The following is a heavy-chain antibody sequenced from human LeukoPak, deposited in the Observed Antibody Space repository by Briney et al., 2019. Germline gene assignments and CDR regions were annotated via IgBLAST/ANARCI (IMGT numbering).Heavy chain of an antibody. V-gene: IGHV4-34*01. Sequence: SETLSLTCAVYDGSFSGYYWSWIRQPPGKGLEWIGEINHSGSTNYNPSLKSRVTISVDTSKNQFSLKLSSVTAADTAVYYCARGGPWIVVVPAGDYNWFDPWGQGTLVTVSS. CDR1: DGSFSGYY. D-gene: IGHD2-2*01. J-gene: IGHJ5*02. CDR3: ARGGPWIVVVPAGDYNWFDP. CDR2: INHSGST.